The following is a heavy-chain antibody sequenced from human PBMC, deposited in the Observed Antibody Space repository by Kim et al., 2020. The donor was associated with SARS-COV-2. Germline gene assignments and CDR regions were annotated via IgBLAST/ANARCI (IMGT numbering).Heavy chain of an antibody. D-gene: IGHD6-13*01. CDR1: GFTFSSYG. J-gene: IGHJ6*02. CDR3: ARDQGIAAAGASSDYYYGMDV. V-gene: IGHV3-33*05. Sequence: GGSLRLSCAASGFTFSSYGMHWVRQAPGKGLEWVAVISYDGSNKYYADSVKGRFTISRDNAKNTLYLQMNSLRAEDTAVYYCARDQGIAAAGASSDYYYGMDVGGGGTAVTVS. CDR2: ISYDGSNK.